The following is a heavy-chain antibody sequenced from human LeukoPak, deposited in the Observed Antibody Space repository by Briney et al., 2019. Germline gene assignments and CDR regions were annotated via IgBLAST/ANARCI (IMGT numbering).Heavy chain of an antibody. V-gene: IGHV3-23*01. Sequence: PGETLRLSCAASGFTFSSYWMHWVRQAPGKGLEWVSAISGSGGSTYYADSVKGRFTISRDNSKNTLYLQMNSLRAEDTAVYYCAKGDLHDSSGYYFDYWGQGTLVTVSS. CDR1: GFTFSSYW. D-gene: IGHD3-22*01. CDR3: AKGDLHDSSGYYFDY. J-gene: IGHJ4*02. CDR2: ISGSGGST.